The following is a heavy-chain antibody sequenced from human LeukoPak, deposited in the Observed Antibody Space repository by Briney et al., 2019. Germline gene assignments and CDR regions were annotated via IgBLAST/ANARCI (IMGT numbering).Heavy chain of an antibody. Sequence: GGSLRLSCAASGFIFSGSDMHWVGQASGKGLEWVGRVTTKRNNYATTYGASVKGRFTISRDDSANTAYLQMNSLKTEDTAVYYCTTYRSGHYWGQGTLVTVSS. CDR3: TTYRSGHY. CDR1: GFIFSGSD. J-gene: IGHJ4*02. CDR2: VTTKRNNYAT. V-gene: IGHV3-73*01. D-gene: IGHD6-19*01.